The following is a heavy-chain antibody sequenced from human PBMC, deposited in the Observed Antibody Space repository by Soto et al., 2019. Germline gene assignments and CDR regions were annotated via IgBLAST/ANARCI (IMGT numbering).Heavy chain of an antibody. Sequence: QLQLQESGPGLVKPSETLSLTCTVSGGSISSSSYYWGWIRQPPGKGLGWIGSIYYSGSTYYNPSLKSRVTISVDTSKNQFSLKLSSVTAADTAVYYCARLVGIAAAGIETYSFDYWGQGTLVTVSS. CDR2: IYYSGST. J-gene: IGHJ4*02. CDR1: GGSISSSSYY. V-gene: IGHV4-39*01. CDR3: ARLVGIAAAGIETYSFDY. D-gene: IGHD6-13*01.